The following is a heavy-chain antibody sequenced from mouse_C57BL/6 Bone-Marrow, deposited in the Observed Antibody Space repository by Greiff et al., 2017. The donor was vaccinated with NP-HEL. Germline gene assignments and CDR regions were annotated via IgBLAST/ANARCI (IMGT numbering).Heavy chain of an antibody. CDR3: TTGGSSPYAMDY. Sequence: EVMLVESGAELVRPGASVTLSCTVSGFNIKDDYMHWVKQRPEQGLEWIGWIDPENGDTEYASKFQGKATITADTSSNTAYLQLSSLTSEDTAVYYCTTGGSSPYAMDYWGQGTSVTVSS. D-gene: IGHD1-1*01. V-gene: IGHV14-4*01. J-gene: IGHJ4*01. CDR1: GFNIKDDY. CDR2: IDPENGDT.